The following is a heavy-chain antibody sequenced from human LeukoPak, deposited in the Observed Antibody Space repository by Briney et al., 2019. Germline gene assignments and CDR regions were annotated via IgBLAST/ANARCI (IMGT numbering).Heavy chain of an antibody. Sequence: GGSLRLSCAASGFTFSTYTMNWVRQAPGKGLEWVSAISGSGGTAYYADSVKGRFTISRDNSKNTLYLQMNSLRAEDTAVYYCAKKGYYDGSGYYMYYFDHWGQGTLVTVSS. J-gene: IGHJ4*02. D-gene: IGHD3-22*01. CDR2: ISGSGGTA. CDR1: GFTFSTYT. V-gene: IGHV3-23*01. CDR3: AKKGYYDGSGYYMYYFDH.